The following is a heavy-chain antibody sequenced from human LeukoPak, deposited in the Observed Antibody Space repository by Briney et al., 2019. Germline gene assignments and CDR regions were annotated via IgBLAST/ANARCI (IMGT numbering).Heavy chain of an antibody. V-gene: IGHV3-9*01. CDR2: ISWNSGSI. CDR3: ARIASMVRGDPFDY. Sequence: PGRSLRLSCAASGFTFYDYAMHWVRQAPGKGLEWVSGISWNSGSIGYADSVKGRFTISRDNAKNSLYLQMNSLRAEDTALYYCARIASMVRGDPFDYWGQGTLVTVSS. CDR1: GFTFYDYA. J-gene: IGHJ4*02. D-gene: IGHD3-10*01.